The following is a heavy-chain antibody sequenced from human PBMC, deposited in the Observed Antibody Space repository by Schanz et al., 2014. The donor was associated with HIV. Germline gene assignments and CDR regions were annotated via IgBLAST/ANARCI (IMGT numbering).Heavy chain of an antibody. Sequence: EVQLLESGGGLVQPGGFLRLSCAASRFTFSRYGMSWVRQTPDKGLEWVSSISGNGDSAYYADSVRGRFTISRDNSKNTLYLQMNSLRAEDTAVYYCAKGLTIWLQPPFDYWGQGTLVTVSS. CDR1: RFTFSRYG. J-gene: IGHJ4*02. V-gene: IGHV3-23*01. CDR2: ISGNGDSA. D-gene: IGHD5-12*01. CDR3: AKGLTIWLQPPFDY.